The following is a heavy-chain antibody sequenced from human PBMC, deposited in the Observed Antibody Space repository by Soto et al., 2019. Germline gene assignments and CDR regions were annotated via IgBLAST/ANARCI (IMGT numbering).Heavy chain of an antibody. J-gene: IGHJ5*02. V-gene: IGHV4-38-2*01. CDR1: GYSISSGYY. Sequence: PSETLSLTCAVSGYSISSGYYWGWIRQPPGKGLEWIGSIYHSGSTYYNPSLKSRVTISVDTSKNQFSLKLSSVTAADTAVYYCAREYSSSGDFGFDTWGQGTLVTVSS. CDR3: AREYSSSGDFGFDT. CDR2: IYHSGST. D-gene: IGHD6-6*01.